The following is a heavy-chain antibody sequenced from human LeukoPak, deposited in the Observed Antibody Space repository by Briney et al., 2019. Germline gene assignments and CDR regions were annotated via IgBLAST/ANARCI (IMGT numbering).Heavy chain of an antibody. CDR1: GFTFSTFS. V-gene: IGHV3-21*01. CDR2: ISSSSSYI. J-gene: IGHJ6*04. Sequence: GGSLRLSCAASGFTFSTFSMNWVRQAPGKGLEWVSSISSSSSYIYYGASVKGRFTISRDNAKSSLLLQMNSLRAEDTAVYYCARDRYRGDVWGKGTTVTVSS. CDR3: ARDRYRGDV. D-gene: IGHD1-26*01.